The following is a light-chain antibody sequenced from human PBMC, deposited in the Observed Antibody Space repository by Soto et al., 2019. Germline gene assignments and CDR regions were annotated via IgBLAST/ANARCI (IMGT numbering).Light chain of an antibody. Sequence: EIVMTQSPATLSVSPGERATLSCRASQSVSSNLAWYQQKPGQAPRLLIYGASTRATGIPARFSGSGSGTEFTLNISSLQSEDFAVYYCQQYNNWPETFGQGTKWIS. CDR3: QQYNNWPET. J-gene: IGKJ1*01. CDR2: GAS. CDR1: QSVSSN. V-gene: IGKV3-15*01.